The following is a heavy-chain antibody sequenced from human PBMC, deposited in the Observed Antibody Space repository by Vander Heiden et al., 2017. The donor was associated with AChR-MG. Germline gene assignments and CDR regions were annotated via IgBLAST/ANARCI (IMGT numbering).Heavy chain of an antibody. CDR1: GFTFDAYA. D-gene: IGHD3-10*01. J-gene: IGHJ4*02. CDR3: AKDKGADYYGSGGDFDY. Sequence: EVQLVESGGGWVQPGRSLRLSCAASGFTFDAYARHWVREAPGKGLEWVSGISWNSGSIGYADSVKGRFTISRDNAKNFLYLQMNSLRAEDTALYYCAKDKGADYYGSGGDFDYWGQGTLVTVSS. V-gene: IGHV3-9*01. CDR2: ISWNSGSI.